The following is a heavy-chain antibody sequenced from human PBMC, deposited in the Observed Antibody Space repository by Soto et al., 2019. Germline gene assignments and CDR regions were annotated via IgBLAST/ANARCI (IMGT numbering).Heavy chain of an antibody. Sequence: ASVKVSCKASGDTFTSYGISWVRQAPGQGLEWMGWISAYNGNTNYAQKLQGRVTMTTDTSTSTAYIELMSLRSDDTAVYYCARVPSSSWYVDYYYYYGMEVWGQGTTVTVSS. CDR1: GDTFTSYG. D-gene: IGHD6-13*01. V-gene: IGHV1-18*01. CDR3: ARVPSSSWYVDYYYYYGMEV. CDR2: ISAYNGNT. J-gene: IGHJ6*02.